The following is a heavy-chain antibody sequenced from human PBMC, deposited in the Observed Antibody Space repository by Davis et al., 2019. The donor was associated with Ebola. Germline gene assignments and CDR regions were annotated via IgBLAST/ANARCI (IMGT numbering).Heavy chain of an antibody. CDR2: INSDGSST. CDR3: AKGEWEIPSIFDY. CDR1: GFTFSSYW. Sequence: GESLKISCAASGFTFSSYWMHWVRQAPGKGLVWVSRINSDGSSTSYADSAKGRFTISRDNAKNTLYLQMNSLRPEDTAVYYCAKGEWEIPSIFDYWGQGTLVTVSS. D-gene: IGHD1-26*01. J-gene: IGHJ4*02. V-gene: IGHV3-74*01.